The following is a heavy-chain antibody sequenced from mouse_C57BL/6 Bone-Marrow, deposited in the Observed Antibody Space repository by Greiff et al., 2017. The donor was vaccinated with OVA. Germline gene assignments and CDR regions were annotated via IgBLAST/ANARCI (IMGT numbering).Heavy chain of an antibody. CDR2: IDPSDSYT. V-gene: IGHV1-69*01. J-gene: IGHJ3*01. CDR1: GYTFTSYW. CDR3: ARGCYYVAY. Sequence: VQLQQPGAELVMPGASVKLSCKASGYTFTSYWMHWVKQRPGQGLEWIGEIDPSDSYTNYNQKFKGKSTLTVYKSSSTAYMQLSSLTSEDSAVYYCARGCYYVAYWGQGTLVTVSA. D-gene: IGHD1-1*01.